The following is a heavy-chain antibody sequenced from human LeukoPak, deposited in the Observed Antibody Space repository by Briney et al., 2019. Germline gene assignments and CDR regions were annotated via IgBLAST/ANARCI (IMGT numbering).Heavy chain of an antibody. V-gene: IGHV7-4-1*02. CDR1: GYTFTSYA. Sequence: ASVNVSCKASGYTFTSYAMNWVRQAPGQGLEWMGWINTNTGNPTYAQGFTGRFVFSLDTSVSTAYLQISSLKAEDTAVYYCARVDRGPSGGSSNNCYYYYGMDVWGQGTTVTVSS. CDR3: ARVDRGPSGGSSNNCYYYYGMDV. J-gene: IGHJ6*02. CDR2: INTNTGNP. D-gene: IGHD2-15*01.